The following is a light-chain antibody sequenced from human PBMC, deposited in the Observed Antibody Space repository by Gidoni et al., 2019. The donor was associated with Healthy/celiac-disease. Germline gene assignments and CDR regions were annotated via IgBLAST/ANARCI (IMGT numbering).Light chain of an antibody. V-gene: IGKV4-1*01. CDR3: QQYYSTPA. CDR1: QRVLSSSNNKTY. CDR2: LAS. J-gene: IGKJ3*01. Sequence: EIVMPQSPDSLAVSLGERAAINCKSSQRVLSSSNNKTYLAWYQQTPGQPPKLRSYLASTRAPGVPDRFSVSGSGTDFTLPISSLQSEDVAVYYCQQYYSTPAFGPGTKVDIK.